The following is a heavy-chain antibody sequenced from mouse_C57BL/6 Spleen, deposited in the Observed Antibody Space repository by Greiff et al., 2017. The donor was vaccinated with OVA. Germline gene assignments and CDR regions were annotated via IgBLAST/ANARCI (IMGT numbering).Heavy chain of an antibody. CDR2: ISDGGSYT. CDR3: ARDQLTGTHYFDY. D-gene: IGHD4-1*01. CDR1: GFTFSSYA. J-gene: IGHJ2*01. V-gene: IGHV5-4*01. Sequence: EVKVVESGGGLVKPGGSLKLSCAASGFTFSSYAMSWVRQTPEKRLEWVATISDGGSYTYYPENVKGRFTISRDNAKNNLYLQMSHLKSEDTAMYYCARDQLTGTHYFDYWGQGTTLTVSS.